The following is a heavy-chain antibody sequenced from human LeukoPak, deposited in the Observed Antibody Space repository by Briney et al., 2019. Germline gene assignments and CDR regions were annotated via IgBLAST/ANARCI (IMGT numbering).Heavy chain of an antibody. CDR2: INPNSGGT. CDR3: ASNIAAAGGGGTG. J-gene: IGHJ4*02. CDR1: GYTFTGYY. Sequence: GASVKVSCEASGYTFTGYYMHWVRQAPGQGLEWMGWINPNSGGTNYAQKFQGRVTMTRDTSISTAYMELSRLRSDDTAVYYCASNIAAAGGGGTGWGQGTLVTVSS. V-gene: IGHV1-2*02. D-gene: IGHD6-13*01.